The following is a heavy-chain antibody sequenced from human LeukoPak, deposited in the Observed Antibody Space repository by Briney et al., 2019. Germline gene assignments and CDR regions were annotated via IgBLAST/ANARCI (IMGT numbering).Heavy chain of an antibody. V-gene: IGHV3-23*01. CDR2: IFGSGGST. CDR3: AKAMYYYDSSGYYGGYYYYYGMDV. Sequence: GGSLRLSCAASGFTFSSYVMYWVRQAPGKGLEWVSGIFGSGGSTHYADSVKGRFTISRDNSKNTVYLQMNSLRAEDTAVYYCAKAMYYYDSSGYYGGYYYYYGMDVWGQGTTVTVSS. CDR1: GFTFSSYV. J-gene: IGHJ6*02. D-gene: IGHD3-22*01.